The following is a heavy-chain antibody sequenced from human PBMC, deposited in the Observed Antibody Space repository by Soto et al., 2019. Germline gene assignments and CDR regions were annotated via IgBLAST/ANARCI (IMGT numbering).Heavy chain of an antibody. CDR2: IGTAGDT. CDR1: GFTFSSYD. Sequence: GGSLRLSCAASGFTFSSYDMHWVRQATGKGLEWVSAIGTAGDTYYPGSVKGRFTISRENAKNSLYLQMNSLRAGDTAVYYCARESCSGGSCYSGAFDIWGQGTMVTVSS. CDR3: ARESCSGGSCYSGAFDI. D-gene: IGHD2-15*01. J-gene: IGHJ3*02. V-gene: IGHV3-13*04.